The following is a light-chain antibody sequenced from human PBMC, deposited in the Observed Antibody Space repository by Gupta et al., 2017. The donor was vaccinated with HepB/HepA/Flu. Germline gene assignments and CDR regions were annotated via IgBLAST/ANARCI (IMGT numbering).Light chain of an antibody. CDR1: QALSGF. J-gene: IGKJ1*01. Sequence: AIRMTQSPSSLSASIGDRVTITCRASQALSGFLAWYQQKPGKAPNHLIHGATSLQRGVPSRFSGSGFGSDFTLTISGLQSEDFATYCCQQEDYSPWTFGQGTQVE. CDR3: QQEDYSPWT. CDR2: GAT. V-gene: IGKV1-8*01.